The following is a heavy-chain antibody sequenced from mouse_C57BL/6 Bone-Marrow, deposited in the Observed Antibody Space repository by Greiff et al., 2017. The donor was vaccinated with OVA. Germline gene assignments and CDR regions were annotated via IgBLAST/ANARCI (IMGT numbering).Heavy chain of an antibody. V-gene: IGHV5-17*01. J-gene: IGHJ4*01. CDR2: ISSGSSTI. CDR1: GFTFSDYG. D-gene: IGHD1-1*01. Sequence: EVKLMESGGGLVKPGGSLKLSCAASGFTFSDYGMHWVRQAPEKGLEWVAYISSGSSTIYYAANVKGRFTISRDNAKTTLFLQMTSLRSEDTAMYYCARGDDGSSRAMDYWGQGTSVTVAS. CDR3: ARGDDGSSRAMDY.